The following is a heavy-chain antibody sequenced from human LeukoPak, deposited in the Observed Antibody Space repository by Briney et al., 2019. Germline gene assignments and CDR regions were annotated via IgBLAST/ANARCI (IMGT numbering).Heavy chain of an antibody. V-gene: IGHV3-30*04. CDR3: ARGRGSTSSHFDY. Sequence: GRSLRLSCAASGFTFNNYAIHWVRQAPGKGLEWVAVISYDGNKKYYADSVRGRFTISRDNSNYTLFLHMNSLRAEDTAVYYCARGRGSTSSHFDYWGQGTLVTVSS. D-gene: IGHD2-2*01. J-gene: IGHJ4*02. CDR2: ISYDGNKK. CDR1: GFTFNNYA.